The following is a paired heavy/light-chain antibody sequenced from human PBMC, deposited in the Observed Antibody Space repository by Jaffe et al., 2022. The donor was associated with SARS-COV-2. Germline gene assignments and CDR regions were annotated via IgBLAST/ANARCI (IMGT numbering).Light chain of an antibody. CDR3: QQGSGVT. CDR1: QSVGSY. Sequence: DIQVTQSPSSLSASVGDRVTITCRASQSVGSYLHWYQQKPGKAPKLLIYAASTLQDGVPSRFSGSGSGTDFTLTISSLEPEDFATYYCQQGSGVTFGGGTRVEIK. V-gene: IGKV1-39*01. CDR2: AAS. J-gene: IGKJ4*01.
Heavy chain of an antibody. CDR2: TKFDGSER. J-gene: IGHJ3*01. D-gene: IGHD3-3*02. CDR3: ARQSSMTRSAFDV. CDR1: GFTLSSHW. Sequence: EVHLVESGGGLVQPGGSLRLPCVASGFTLSSHWMSWVRQTPGGGLEWVAQTKFDGSERYYVGSVKGRFTISRDNAKNSLFLQMNDLRVEDTAVYYCARQSSMTRSAFDVWGRGTVVTVSS. V-gene: IGHV3-7*03.